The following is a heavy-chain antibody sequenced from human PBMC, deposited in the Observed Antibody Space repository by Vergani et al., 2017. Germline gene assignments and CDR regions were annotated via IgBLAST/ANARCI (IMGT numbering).Heavy chain of an antibody. CDR1: GYTFTNYA. D-gene: IGHD2-15*01. V-gene: IGHV7-4-1*02. CDR3: VRARSGCXTGGSCYSGWFDP. Sequence: QVQLVQSGSEVKKPGASVQVSCRASGYTFTNYALNWVRQAPGQGLEWMGWINSNSGNPTYAQGFKSRFVFSLVSSVSTSYLQITSLQPEDTAVYYCVRARSGCXTGGSCYSGWFDPWGQGTLVTVSS. CDR2: INSNSGNP. J-gene: IGHJ5*02.